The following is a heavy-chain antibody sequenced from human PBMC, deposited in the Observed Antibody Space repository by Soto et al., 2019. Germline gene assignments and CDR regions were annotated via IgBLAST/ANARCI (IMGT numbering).Heavy chain of an antibody. J-gene: IGHJ4*02. CDR2: ISYDGSNE. CDR3: AKDSGDSRLRVPRY. Sequence: PGGSLRLSCAASGFTFSSYGMHWVRQAPGKGLEWVAVISYDGSNEYYVDSVKGRFTISRDNSKNTLYLQMNSLRADDTAVYYCAKDSGDSRLRVPRYWGQGTLVTVSS. V-gene: IGHV3-30*18. D-gene: IGHD6-19*01. CDR1: GFTFSSYG.